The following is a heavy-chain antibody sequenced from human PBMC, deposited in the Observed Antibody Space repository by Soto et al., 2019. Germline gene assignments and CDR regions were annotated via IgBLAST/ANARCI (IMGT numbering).Heavy chain of an antibody. D-gene: IGHD5-12*01. J-gene: IGHJ4*02. CDR1: GGSISSYY. CDR2: IYYSGST. Sequence: SETLSLTCTASGGSISSYYWSWVRQPPGKGLEWIGYIYYSGSTNYNPSLKSRVTISVDTSKNQFSLKLSSVTAADTAVYYCAGGYDLDYFDYWGQGTLVTVSS. CDR3: AGGYDLDYFDY. V-gene: IGHV4-59*01.